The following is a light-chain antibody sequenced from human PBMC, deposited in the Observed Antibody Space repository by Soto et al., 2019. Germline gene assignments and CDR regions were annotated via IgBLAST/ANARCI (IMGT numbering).Light chain of an antibody. Sequence: QSVLTQPASVSGSPGQAITISCTGTSSDVGGYDYVSWYQIHPGKAPKLMVFEVSNRPSGVSYRFSGSKSGNTASLTISGLQAEDEADYFCSSYSISTAYLFGTGTKVTVL. V-gene: IGLV2-14*01. CDR2: EVS. CDR3: SSYSISTAYL. CDR1: SSDVGGYDY. J-gene: IGLJ1*01.